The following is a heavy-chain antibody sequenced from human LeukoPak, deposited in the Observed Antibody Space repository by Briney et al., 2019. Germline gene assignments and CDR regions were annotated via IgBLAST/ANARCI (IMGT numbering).Heavy chain of an antibody. D-gene: IGHD2-2*02. J-gene: IGHJ5*02. Sequence: ASVKVSCKASGYTFTGYYMHWVRRAPGQGLEWMGWINPNSGGTNYAQKFQGRVTMTRDTSISTAYMELSRLRSDDTAVYYCARDYTLERSANGLSWFDPWGQGTLVTVSS. V-gene: IGHV1-2*02. CDR3: ARDYTLERSANGLSWFDP. CDR2: INPNSGGT. CDR1: GYTFTGYY.